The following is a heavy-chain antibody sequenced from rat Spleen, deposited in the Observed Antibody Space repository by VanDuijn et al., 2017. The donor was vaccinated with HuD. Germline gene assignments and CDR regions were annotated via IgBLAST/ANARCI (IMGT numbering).Heavy chain of an antibody. D-gene: IGHD1-6*01. Sequence: EVQLVESGGGLVHPGRSLKLSCAASGFTFSDYYMAWVRQAPTKGLEWVATITYDGSSTYYRDSVKGRFTISRDNAKSTLYLQMDSLRSEDTATYYCARHTTDLYYFDFWGQGVMVTVSS. CDR2: ITYDGSST. CDR1: GFTFSDYY. CDR3: ARHTTDLYYFDF. V-gene: IGHV5-29*01. J-gene: IGHJ2*01.